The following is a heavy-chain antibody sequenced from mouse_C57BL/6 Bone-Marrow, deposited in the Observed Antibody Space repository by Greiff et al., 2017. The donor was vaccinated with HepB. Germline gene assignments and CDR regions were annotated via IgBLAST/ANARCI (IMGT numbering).Heavy chain of an antibody. Sequence: EVMLVESGGDLVKPGGSLKLSCAASGFTFSSYGMSWVRQTPDKRLEWVATISSGGSYTYYPDSVKGRFTISRDNAKNTLYLQMSSLKSEDTAMYYCARRGIYYYGSPWFAYWGQGTLVTVSA. D-gene: IGHD1-1*01. CDR2: ISSGGSYT. J-gene: IGHJ3*01. CDR3: ARRGIYYYGSPWFAY. CDR1: GFTFSSYG. V-gene: IGHV5-6*02.